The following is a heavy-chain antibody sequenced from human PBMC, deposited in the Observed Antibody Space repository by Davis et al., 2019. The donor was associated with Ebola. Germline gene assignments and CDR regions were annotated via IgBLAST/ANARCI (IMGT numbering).Heavy chain of an antibody. J-gene: IGHJ4*02. Sequence: GESLKISCAASRFTFSSYWMSWVRQAPGKGLEWVANIKQDGSEKYYVDSVKGRFTISRDNAKNSLYLQMNSLRVEDTAVYYCARGRAYCGGDCYSDFGYWGQGTLVTVSS. CDR1: RFTFSSYW. D-gene: IGHD2-21*02. CDR3: ARGRAYCGGDCYSDFGY. V-gene: IGHV3-7*01. CDR2: IKQDGSEK.